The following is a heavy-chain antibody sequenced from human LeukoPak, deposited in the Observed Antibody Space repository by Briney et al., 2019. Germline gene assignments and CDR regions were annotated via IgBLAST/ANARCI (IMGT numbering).Heavy chain of an antibody. J-gene: IGHJ4*02. D-gene: IGHD6-13*01. CDR2: IYHSGST. Sequence: SQTLSLTCTVSGGSISSGGYYWSWIRQPPGKGLEWIGYIYHSGSTYYNPSLKSRVTISVDRSKNQFSLKLSSVTAADTAVYYCARALGGEQLVRATLGHWGQGTLVTVSS. V-gene: IGHV4-30-2*01. CDR1: GGSISSGGYY. CDR3: ARALGGEQLVRATLGH.